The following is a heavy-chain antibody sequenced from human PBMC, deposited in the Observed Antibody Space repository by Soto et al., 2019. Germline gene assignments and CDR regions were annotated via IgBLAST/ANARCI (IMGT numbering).Heavy chain of an antibody. CDR2: TYYRSKWYN. J-gene: IGHJ4*02. CDR1: GDSVSSSSAV. CDR3: ARGMGEVTPSFDF. D-gene: IGHD1-26*01. Sequence: PSXTLSLTCAISGDSVSSSSAVCNWIRQCQSRGLEWLGRTYYRSKWYNEYAVSVKSRIIINPDTPKNQFSLQLNSVTPEDTAVYYCARGMGEVTPSFDFWGQGTLVTSPQ. V-gene: IGHV6-1*01.